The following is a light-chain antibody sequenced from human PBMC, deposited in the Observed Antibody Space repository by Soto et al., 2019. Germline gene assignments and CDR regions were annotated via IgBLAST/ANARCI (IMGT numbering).Light chain of an antibody. J-gene: IGKJ4*01. CDR3: QQYESSPLT. CDR2: RAS. Sequence: EIVLTQSPDTLSLSPGERATLSCRASQRVSSGFLAWYQQKPGQAPRLLIYRASTRATGIPDRFTGSGSGTDFTLIISRLEPEDFAVYYCQQYESSPLTFGGGTKVEIK. V-gene: IGKV3-20*01. CDR1: QRVSSGF.